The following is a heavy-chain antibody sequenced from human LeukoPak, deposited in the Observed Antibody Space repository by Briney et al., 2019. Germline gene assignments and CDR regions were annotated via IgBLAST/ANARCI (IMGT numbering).Heavy chain of an antibody. CDR3: ARVVRGVIISPSFDY. Sequence: ASVKVSCKASGYTFTSYAMHWVRQAPGQRLEWMGWINAGNGNTKYSQKFQGRVTITRDTSASTAYMELSSLRSEDTAAYYCARVVRGVIISPSFDYWGQGTLVTVSS. D-gene: IGHD3-10*01. CDR1: GYTFTSYA. J-gene: IGHJ4*02. V-gene: IGHV1-3*01. CDR2: INAGNGNT.